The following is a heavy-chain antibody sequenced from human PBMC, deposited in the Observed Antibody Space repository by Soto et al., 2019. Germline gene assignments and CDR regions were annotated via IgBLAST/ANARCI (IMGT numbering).Heavy chain of an antibody. CDR2: IYYSGST. Sequence: ASETLSLTCTVSGGSISSYYWSWIRQPPGKGLEWIGYIYYSGSTNYNPSLKSRVTISVDTSKNQFSLKLSSVTAADTAVYYCARAKGNCGGHCYSWFDPWGQGTLVTVSS. CDR1: GGSISSYY. D-gene: IGHD2-21*02. V-gene: IGHV4-59*01. J-gene: IGHJ5*02. CDR3: ARAKGNCGGHCYSWFDP.